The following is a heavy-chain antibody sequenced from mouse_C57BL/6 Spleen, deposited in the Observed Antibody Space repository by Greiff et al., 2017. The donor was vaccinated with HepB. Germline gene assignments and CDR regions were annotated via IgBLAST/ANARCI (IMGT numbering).Heavy chain of an antibody. V-gene: IGHV5-17*01. CDR1: GFTFSDYG. CDR2: ISSGSSTI. D-gene: IGHD1-1*01. Sequence: EVQLVESGGGLVKPGGSLKLSCAASGFTFSDYGMHWVRQAPEKGLEWVAYISSGSSTIYYADTVKGRFTISRDNAKNTLFLQMTSLRSEDTAMYYCARHGYGSSYWYAMDYWGQGTSVTVSS. J-gene: IGHJ4*01. CDR3: ARHGYGSSYWYAMDY.